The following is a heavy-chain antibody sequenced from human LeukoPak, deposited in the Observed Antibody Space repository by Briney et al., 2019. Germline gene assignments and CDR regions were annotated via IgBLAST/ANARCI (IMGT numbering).Heavy chain of an antibody. D-gene: IGHD2-15*01. J-gene: IGHJ4*02. CDR3: ASLQYCSGGTCYPADH. V-gene: IGHV3-48*03. CDR2: ISSSGSTI. CDR1: GFTFNTYA. Sequence: GGSLRLSCAASGFTFNTYAMSWVRQAPGKGLEWVSYISSSGSTIYYADSVKGRFTISRDSARNSLYLQMDSLRAEDTAFYYCASLQYCSGGTCYPADHWGQGTLVTVSS.